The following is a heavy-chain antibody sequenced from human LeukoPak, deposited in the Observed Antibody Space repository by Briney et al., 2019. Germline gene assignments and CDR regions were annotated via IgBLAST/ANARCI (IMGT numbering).Heavy chain of an antibody. CDR3: ARDQDSLVRGVIGY. D-gene: IGHD3-10*01. CDR1: GYTFTSYG. J-gene: IGHJ4*02. CDR2: IGPYNGNT. Sequence: ASVKVSCKASGYTFTSYGISWVRQAPGQGLEWMGWIGPYNGNTNYAQDLQGRVTMTTDTSTSTAYMELGSLGSDDTAVYYCARDQDSLVRGVIGYWGQGTLVTVSS. V-gene: IGHV1-18*01.